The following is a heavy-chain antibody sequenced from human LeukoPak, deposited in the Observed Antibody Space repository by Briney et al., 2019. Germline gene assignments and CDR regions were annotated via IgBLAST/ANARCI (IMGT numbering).Heavy chain of an antibody. Sequence: SGGSLRLSCAASGFTFDDYAMHWVRQAPGKGLEWVSAISGSGGSTYYADSVKGRFTISRDNSKNTLYLQMNSLRAEDTAVYYCARDQEGFDYWGQGTLVTVSS. J-gene: IGHJ4*02. CDR2: ISGSGGST. V-gene: IGHV3-23*01. CDR1: GFTFDDYA. CDR3: ARDQEGFDY.